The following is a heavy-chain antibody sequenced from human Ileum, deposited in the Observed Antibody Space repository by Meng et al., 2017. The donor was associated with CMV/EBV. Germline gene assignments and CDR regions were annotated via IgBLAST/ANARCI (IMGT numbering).Heavy chain of an antibody. V-gene: IGHV3-74*01. Sequence: GESLKISCAASGFTFSSYWMHWVRQAPGKGLVWVSSINSDGSSTSYADSVKGRFTISRDNAKNTLYLKMNSLRAEDTAVYYCERRRRWEPFDYWGQGTLVTVSS. J-gene: IGHJ4*02. D-gene: IGHD1-26*01. CDR3: ERRRRWEPFDY. CDR1: GFTFSSYW. CDR2: INSDGSST.